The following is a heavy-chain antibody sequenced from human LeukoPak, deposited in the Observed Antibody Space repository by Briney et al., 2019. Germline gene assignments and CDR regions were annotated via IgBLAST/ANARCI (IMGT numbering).Heavy chain of an antibody. CDR3: ARDKVSGSYGAPHEHFQH. V-gene: IGHV3-33*01. J-gene: IGHJ1*01. CDR1: GFTFSSYG. Sequence: QPGRSLRLSCAASGFTFSSYGMHWVRQAPGKGLEWVAVIWYDGSNKYYADSVKGRFTISRDNSKNTLYLQMNSLRAEDTAVYYCARDKVSGSYGAPHEHFQHWGQGTLVTVSS. CDR2: IWYDGSNK. D-gene: IGHD1-26*01.